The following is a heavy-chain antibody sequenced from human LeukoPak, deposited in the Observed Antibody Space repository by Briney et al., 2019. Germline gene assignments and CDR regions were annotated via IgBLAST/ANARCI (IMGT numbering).Heavy chain of an antibody. D-gene: IGHD3-16*02. CDR1: GYTFTSYY. CDR2: INPSGGST. Sequence: GASVKVSCKASGYTFTSYYMHWVRQAPGQGLEWMGIINPSGGSTSYAQKFQGRVTMTRDTSTSTVYMELSSLRSGDTAVYYCARDEDRIMITFGGVIVIRGAFDIWGQGTMVTVSS. V-gene: IGHV1-46*01. J-gene: IGHJ3*02. CDR3: ARDEDRIMITFGGVIVIRGAFDI.